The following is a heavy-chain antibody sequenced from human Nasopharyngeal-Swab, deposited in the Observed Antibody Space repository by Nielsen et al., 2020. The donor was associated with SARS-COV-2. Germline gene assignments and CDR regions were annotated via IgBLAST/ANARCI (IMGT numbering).Heavy chain of an antibody. CDR3: ARGSHKSGWF. CDR2: AYYRSTWYL. V-gene: IGHV6-1*01. Sequence: SQTLSLTCVISGDSVAINSAAWHCIRPSPSRCLEWLGRAYYRSTWYLDYAVSVQGRISINPDTTKNLFSLHLNSVTLDDTAVYYCARGSHKSGWFWGRGTLVTVSS. J-gene: IGHJ4*02. D-gene: IGHD6-19*01. CDR1: GDSVAINSAA.